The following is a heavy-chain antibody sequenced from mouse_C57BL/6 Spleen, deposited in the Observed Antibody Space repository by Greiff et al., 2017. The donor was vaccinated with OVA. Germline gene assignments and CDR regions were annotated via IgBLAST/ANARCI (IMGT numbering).Heavy chain of an antibody. V-gene: IGHV1-59*01. CDR2: IDPSDSYT. J-gene: IGHJ3*01. Sequence: QVQLKQSGAELVKPGTSVKLSCKASGYTFTSYWMHWVKQRPGQGLEWIGVIDPSDSYTNYNQKFKGKATLTVDTSSSTAYMQLSSLTSEDSAVYYCAREEEWRAYWGQGTTVTVSA. CDR3: AREEEWRAY. D-gene: IGHD1-3*01. CDR1: GYTFTSYW.